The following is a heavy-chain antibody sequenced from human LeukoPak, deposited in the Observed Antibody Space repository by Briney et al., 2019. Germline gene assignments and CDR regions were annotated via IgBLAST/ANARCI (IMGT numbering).Heavy chain of an antibody. V-gene: IGHV1-46*01. CDR1: GGTFSSYA. CDR3: ARGMGYCSSTSCYFVFNCPYYYYYGMDV. D-gene: IGHD2-2*01. J-gene: IGHJ6*02. CDR2: INPSGGST. Sequence: ASVKVSCKASGGTFSSYAISWVRQAPGQGLEWMGIINPSGGSTSYAQKFQGRVTMTRDTSTSTVYMELSSLRSEDTAVYYCARGMGYCSSTSCYFVFNCPYYYYYGMDVWGQGTTVTVSS.